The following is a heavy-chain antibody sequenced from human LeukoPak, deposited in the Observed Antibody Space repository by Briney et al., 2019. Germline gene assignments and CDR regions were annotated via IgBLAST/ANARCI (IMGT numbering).Heavy chain of an antibody. J-gene: IGHJ4*02. Sequence: GRSLRLSCAASGFTFSSYAMHWVRQAPGKGLEWVSSISSSSSYIYYADSVKGRFTISRDNAKNSLYLQMNSLRAEDTAVYYCARDGGLYDSSGYFDYWGQGTLVTVSS. CDR1: GFTFSSYA. D-gene: IGHD3-22*01. V-gene: IGHV3-21*01. CDR2: ISSSSSYI. CDR3: ARDGGLYDSSGYFDY.